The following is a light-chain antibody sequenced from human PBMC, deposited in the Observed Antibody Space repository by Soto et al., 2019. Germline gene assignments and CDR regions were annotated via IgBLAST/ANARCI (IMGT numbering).Light chain of an antibody. CDR1: QSISSW. Sequence: DLQMTQSPSTLSASVGDRVTITCRASQSISSWLAWYQQKPGKAPNLLIYDASNLESGVPSRFSGSGSGTELTITISSLQPDDCETYDCQQYNSYQWTFGQGTKVDIK. J-gene: IGKJ1*01. CDR2: DAS. CDR3: QQYNSYQWT. V-gene: IGKV1-5*01.